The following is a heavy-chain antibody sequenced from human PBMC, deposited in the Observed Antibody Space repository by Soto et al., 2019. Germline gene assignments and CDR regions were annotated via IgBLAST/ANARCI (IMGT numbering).Heavy chain of an antibody. V-gene: IGHV1-3*01. CDR2: INAGNGNT. Sequence: QVQLVQSGAEVKKPGASVKVSCKASGYTFTSYAMHWVHQVPGQRLEWMGWINAGNGNTKYSQKFQGRVTITRDTSASTAYMELSSLRSEDTAVYYCARAPGGYSGYGDVWGQGTLVTVSS. J-gene: IGHJ4*02. CDR1: GYTFTSYA. D-gene: IGHD5-12*01. CDR3: ARAPGGYSGYGDV.